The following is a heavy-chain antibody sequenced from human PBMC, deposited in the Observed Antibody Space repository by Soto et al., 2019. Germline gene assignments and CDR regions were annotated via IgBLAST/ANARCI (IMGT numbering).Heavy chain of an antibody. Sequence: SETLSLTCTVSGGSISSSSYYWGWIRQPPGKGLEWIGSIYYSGSTYYNPSLKSRVTISVDTSKNQFSLKLSSVTAADTAVYYCARVSYYYDSSGYDTSDYWGQGTLVTVSS. CDR1: GGSISSSSYY. J-gene: IGHJ4*02. CDR3: ARVSYYYDSSGYDTSDY. CDR2: IYYSGST. D-gene: IGHD3-22*01. V-gene: IGHV4-39*01.